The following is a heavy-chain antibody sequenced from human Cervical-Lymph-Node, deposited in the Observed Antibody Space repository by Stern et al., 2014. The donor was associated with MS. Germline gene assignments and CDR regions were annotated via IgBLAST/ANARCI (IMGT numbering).Heavy chain of an antibody. Sequence: EVHLVESGGGLVQPGRSLRLSCAAFGFTFDDFAMHWVRQAPGTGLEWVSGINWNSGSIGYADSVKGRFTISRDNAKNSLYLQMNSLRAEDTALYFCAKDRGNGGWYGSHYFDSWGQGTLVTLSS. V-gene: IGHV3-9*01. CDR2: INWNSGSI. D-gene: IGHD6-19*01. CDR1: GFTFDDFA. CDR3: AKDRGNGGWYGSHYFDS. J-gene: IGHJ4*02.